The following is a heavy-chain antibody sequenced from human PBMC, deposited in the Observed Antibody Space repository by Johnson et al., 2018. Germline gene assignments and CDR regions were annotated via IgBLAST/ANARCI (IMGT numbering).Heavy chain of an antibody. V-gene: IGHV3-30-3*01. J-gene: IGHJ6*02. CDR1: GFTFSSYA. CDR3: AKEMAWLPDPYYYGMEV. Sequence: QVQLVQSGGGVVQPGRSLRLSCAASGFTFSSYAMHWVRQAPGKGLEWVAVISYDGSNKYYADSVKGRFTISRDNSKNTLYLQMNSLRAEDTAVDYCAKEMAWLPDPYYYGMEVWGQGTTVTVSS. CDR2: ISYDGSNK. D-gene: IGHD5-24*01.